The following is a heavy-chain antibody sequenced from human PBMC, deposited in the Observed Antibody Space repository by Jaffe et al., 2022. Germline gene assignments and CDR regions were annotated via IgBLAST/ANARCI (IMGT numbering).Heavy chain of an antibody. CDR1: GYTFTGYY. J-gene: IGHJ3*02. Sequence: QVQLVQSGAEVKKPGASVKVSCKASGYTFTGYYMHWVRQAPGQGLEWMGRINPNSGGTNYAQKFQGRVTMTRDTSISTAYMELSRLRSDDTAVYYCARVGLLVAAAYKGTHDAFDIWGQGTMVTVSS. V-gene: IGHV1-2*06. D-gene: IGHD6-13*01. CDR3: ARVGLLVAAAYKGTHDAFDI. CDR2: INPNSGGT.